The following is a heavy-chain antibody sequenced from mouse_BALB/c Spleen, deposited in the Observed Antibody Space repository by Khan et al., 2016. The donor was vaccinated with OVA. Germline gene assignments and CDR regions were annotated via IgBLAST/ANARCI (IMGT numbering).Heavy chain of an antibody. V-gene: IGHV5-17*02. Sequence: EVELVESGGGLVQPGGSRKLSCAASGFTFSIFGMHWVRQAPEKGLEWVAYISSGSRTIFYADTVKGRFTISRDNPKNTLFLQMTSLRSEDTAMYYCARSTTVVARAMDYWGQGTSVTVSS. CDR2: ISSGSRTI. CDR3: ARSTTVVARAMDY. CDR1: GFTFSIFG. J-gene: IGHJ4*01. D-gene: IGHD1-1*01.